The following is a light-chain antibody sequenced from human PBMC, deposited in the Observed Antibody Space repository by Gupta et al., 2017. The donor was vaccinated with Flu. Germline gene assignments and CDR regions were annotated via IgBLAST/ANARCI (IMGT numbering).Light chain of an antibody. J-gene: IGKJ2*01. CDR1: QSVSSSY. CDR3: QQYGSSPLYT. CDR2: GAS. V-gene: IGKV3-20*01. Sequence: TLSLSPGERDTLSCRASQSVSSSYLAWYQQKPGQAPRLLIYGASSRDTGIPDRFSGSGSGTDFTLTISRLEPEDFAVYYCQQYGSSPLYTFGQGTKLEIK.